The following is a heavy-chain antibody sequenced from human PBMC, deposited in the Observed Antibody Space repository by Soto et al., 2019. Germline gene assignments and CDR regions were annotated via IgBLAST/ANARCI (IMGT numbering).Heavy chain of an antibody. Sequence: PSETLSLTCAVSGYSITSGYYWGWIRQPPGKGLEWIGSIYHSESTYYNPSLKSRVTISADTSMDQFSLKLNSVTAADTAVYYCARDGTTVTDNNPNQYYYYYYGMDVWGQGTTVTVSS. J-gene: IGHJ6*02. CDR3: ARDGTTVTDNNPNQYYYYYYGMDV. V-gene: IGHV4-38-2*02. D-gene: IGHD4-17*01. CDR1: GYSITSGYY. CDR2: IYHSEST.